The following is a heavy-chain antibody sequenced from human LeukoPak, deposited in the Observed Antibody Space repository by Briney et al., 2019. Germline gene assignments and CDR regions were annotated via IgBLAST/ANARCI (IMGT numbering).Heavy chain of an antibody. V-gene: IGHV4-59*01. CDR2: IYYSGST. D-gene: IGHD3-3*01. J-gene: IGHJ6*03. CDR3: ARGGSYYDFWSGYYDYYYMDV. CDR1: GGSISRYY. Sequence: SETLSLTCTVSGGSISRYYWSWIRQPPGKGLEWIGYIYYSGSTNYNPSLKSRVTISEDTSKNQFSLRLTSVTAADTAVYYCARGGSYYDFWSGYYDYYYMDVWGKGTTVTVSS.